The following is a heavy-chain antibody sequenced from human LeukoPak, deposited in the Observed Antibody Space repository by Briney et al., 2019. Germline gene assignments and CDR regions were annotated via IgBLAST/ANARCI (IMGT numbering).Heavy chain of an antibody. CDR1: GFTLSSYS. D-gene: IGHD6-19*01. Sequence: GGSLRLSCAASGFTLSSYSMNWVRQAPGKGLEWVSSISSSSSYIYYADSVKGRFTISRDNAKNSLYLQMSSLRAEDTAVYYCARDLIAVAGTPIDYWGQGTLVTVSS. V-gene: IGHV3-21*01. J-gene: IGHJ4*02. CDR2: ISSSSSYI. CDR3: ARDLIAVAGTPIDY.